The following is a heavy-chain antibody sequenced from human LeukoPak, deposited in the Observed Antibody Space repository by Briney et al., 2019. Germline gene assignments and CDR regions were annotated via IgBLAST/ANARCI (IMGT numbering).Heavy chain of an antibody. CDR1: GYSISSGYY. CDR3: ARSSGWYWDYYYYYYMDV. J-gene: IGHJ6*03. Sequence: SETLSLTCTVSGYSISSGYYWGWIRQPPGKGLEWIGSIYHSGSTYYNPSLKSRVTISVDTSKNQFSLKLSSVTAADTAVYYCARSSGWYWDYYYYYYMDVWGKGTTVTVSS. V-gene: IGHV4-38-2*02. D-gene: IGHD6-19*01. CDR2: IYHSGST.